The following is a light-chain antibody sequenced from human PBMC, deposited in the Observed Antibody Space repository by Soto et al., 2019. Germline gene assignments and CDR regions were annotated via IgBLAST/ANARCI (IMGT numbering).Light chain of an antibody. J-gene: IGKJ1*01. CDR1: ESIRTW. CDR2: DAS. CDR3: QQSYITPLT. V-gene: IGKV1-5*01. Sequence: DIQMTQSPSTLSASIGDRFAITCRASESIRTWLAWYQHKPGKAPKFLIYDASSLESGVPSRFSGSASGTDFTLTINSLQPEDFATYYCQQSYITPLTSGQGTKVDI.